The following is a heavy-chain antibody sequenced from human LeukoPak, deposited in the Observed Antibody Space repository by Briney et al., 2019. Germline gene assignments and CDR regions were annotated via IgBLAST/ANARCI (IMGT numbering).Heavy chain of an antibody. D-gene: IGHD6-25*01. CDR3: ARDPSAGSES. CDR1: GFTFSGRW. CDR2: IKPDGSEK. V-gene: IGHV3-7*01. Sequence: GGSLRLSCAASGFTFSGRWMSWVRQAPGKGLEWVANIKPDGSEKNYVVSVKGRFTISRDNAKRSLYLQMNSLRVEDTAVYYCARDPSAGSESWGQGTLVTVSS. J-gene: IGHJ4*02.